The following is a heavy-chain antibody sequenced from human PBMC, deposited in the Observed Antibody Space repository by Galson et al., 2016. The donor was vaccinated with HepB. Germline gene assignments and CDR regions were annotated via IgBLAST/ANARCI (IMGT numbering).Heavy chain of an antibody. J-gene: IGHJ4*02. CDR1: GFSFSNYA. Sequence: SLRLSCAASGFSFSNYAMSWVRQAPGKGLEWVSTISGSGGGTYSADSVKGRVIISRDNSKNTLSLQIDSLRAEDSAIYYCAKLTSYDFWSGSYDGVFDYWGEGARGNVS. D-gene: IGHD3-3*01. CDR2: ISGSGGGT. CDR3: AKLTSYDFWSGSYDGVFDY. V-gene: IGHV3-23*01.